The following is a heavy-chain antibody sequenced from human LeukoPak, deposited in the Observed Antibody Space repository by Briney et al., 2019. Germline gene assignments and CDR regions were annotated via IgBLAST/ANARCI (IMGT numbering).Heavy chain of an antibody. CDR3: ARDLSPEWEPESWFDP. CDR1: GYTFTGYY. V-gene: IGHV1-2*02. J-gene: IGHJ5*02. Sequence: ASVKVSCKASGYTFTGYYMHWVRQAPGQGLEWMGWINPNSGGTNYAQKFQGRVTMTRDTSISTAYMELSRLRSDDTAVYYCARDLSPEWEPESWFDPWGQGTLVTVSS. D-gene: IGHD1-26*01. CDR2: INPNSGGT.